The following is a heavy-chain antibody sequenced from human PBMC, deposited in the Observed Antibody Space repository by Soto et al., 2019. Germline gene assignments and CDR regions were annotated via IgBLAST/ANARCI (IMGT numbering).Heavy chain of an antibody. CDR2: IIPILGIA. CDR1: GYTFTSYA. D-gene: IGHD2-8*01. CDR3: ARDFRTNRAHPDAFDI. Sequence: GASLKVSCKASGYTFTSYAMHWVRQAPGQRLEWMGWIIPILGIANYAQKFQGRVTITADKSTSTAYMELSSLRSEDTAVYYCARDFRTNRAHPDAFDIWGQGTMVNVSS. V-gene: IGHV1-69*10. J-gene: IGHJ3*02.